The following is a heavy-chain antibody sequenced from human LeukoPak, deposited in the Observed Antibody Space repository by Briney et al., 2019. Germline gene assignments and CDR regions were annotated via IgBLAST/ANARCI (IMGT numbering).Heavy chain of an antibody. D-gene: IGHD3-9*01. CDR1: GFTFSSYS. Sequence: GGSLRLSCAASGFTFSSYSMSWVRQAPGKGLEWVSAISGSGGSTYYADSVKGRFTISRDNSKNTLYLQMDSLRAEDTAVYYCAKDEYFDWLFVYWGQGTLVTVSS. J-gene: IGHJ4*02. V-gene: IGHV3-23*01. CDR2: ISGSGGST. CDR3: AKDEYFDWLFVY.